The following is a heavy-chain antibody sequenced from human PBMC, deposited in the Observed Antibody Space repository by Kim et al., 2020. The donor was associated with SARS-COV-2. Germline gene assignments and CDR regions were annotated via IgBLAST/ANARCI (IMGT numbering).Heavy chain of an antibody. V-gene: IGHV3-23*03. CDR1: GFTFSSYA. J-gene: IGHJ4*02. Sequence: GGSLRLSCAASGFTFSSYAMSWVRQAPGKGLEWVSVIYSGGSSTYYADSVKGRFTISRDNSKNTLYLQMNSLRAEDTAVYYCAKGGPRGAVAGRPADYWGQGTLVTVSS. D-gene: IGHD6-19*01. CDR2: IYSGGSST. CDR3: AKGGPRGAVAGRPADY.